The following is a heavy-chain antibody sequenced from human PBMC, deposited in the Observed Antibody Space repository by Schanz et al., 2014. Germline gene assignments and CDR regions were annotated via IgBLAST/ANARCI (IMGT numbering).Heavy chain of an antibody. CDR2: MNPDSGNT. D-gene: IGHD3-16*01. CDR1: GYTFTSYG. Sequence: QVQLVQSGAEVKKPGASVKVSCKASGYTFTSYGIKWVRQARGQGLEWMGWMNPDSGNTGYAQKFQGRVTMTRNTSISTAYMELRSLRSDDTAVYYCATIGVNDYWRFGLDLWGQGTTVTVSS. V-gene: IGHV1-8*02. J-gene: IGHJ6*02. CDR3: ATIGVNDYWRFGLDL.